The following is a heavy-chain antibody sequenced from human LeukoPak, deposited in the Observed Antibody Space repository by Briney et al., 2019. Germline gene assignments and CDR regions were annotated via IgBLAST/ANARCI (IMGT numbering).Heavy chain of an antibody. J-gene: IGHJ4*02. V-gene: IGHV3-23*01. CDR3: AKGLRYFGWLFGFDY. Sequence: GGSLRLSCAASGFTFSSYAMSWVRQAPGKGLEWVSAISGSGGSTYYADSVKGRFTISRDNSKNTLYLQMNSLRAEDTAVYYCAKGLRYFGWLFGFDYWGQGTLVTVSS. CDR2: ISGSGGST. CDR1: GFTFSSYA. D-gene: IGHD3-9*01.